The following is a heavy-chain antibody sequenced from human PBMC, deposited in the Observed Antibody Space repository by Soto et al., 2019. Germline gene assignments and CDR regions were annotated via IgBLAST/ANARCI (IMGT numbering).Heavy chain of an antibody. D-gene: IGHD6-13*01. Sequence: QVQLQQWGAGLLKPSETLSLTCAVYGGSFSGYYWSWIRQPPGKGLEWIGEINHSGSTNYNPSLKSRVTISVDTSKNQFSLKLSSVTAADTAVYYCARPSSWYAPPDYWGQGTLVTVSS. CDR3: ARPSSWYAPPDY. CDR1: GGSFSGYY. CDR2: INHSGST. V-gene: IGHV4-34*01. J-gene: IGHJ4*02.